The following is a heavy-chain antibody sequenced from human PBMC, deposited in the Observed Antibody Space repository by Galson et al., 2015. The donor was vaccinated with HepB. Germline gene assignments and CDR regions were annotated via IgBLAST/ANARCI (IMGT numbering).Heavy chain of an antibody. Sequence: SVKVSCKASGYTFTSYGISWVRQAPGQGLEWMGRIIPILGIANYAQKFQGRVTITADKSTSTAYMELSSLRSEDTAVYYCARAQRLRVGAAPIGYWGQGTLVTVSS. CDR2: IIPILGIA. J-gene: IGHJ4*02. D-gene: IGHD1-26*01. V-gene: IGHV1-69*04. CDR3: ARAQRLRVGAAPIGY. CDR1: GYTFTSYG.